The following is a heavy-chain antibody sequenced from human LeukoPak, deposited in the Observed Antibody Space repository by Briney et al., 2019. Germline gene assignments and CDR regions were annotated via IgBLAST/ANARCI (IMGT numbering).Heavy chain of an antibody. J-gene: IGHJ4*02. V-gene: IGHV3-30-3*01. D-gene: IGHD3-10*01. CDR2: PSSDGGNK. CDR3: ARDNSGSGSYIQLDY. Sequence: GPSLRLSRAVSGFTFSSYAMYWVRQAPGKGLEWGAIPSSDGGNKYYADSVKGRFTISRDNSKNTLYLQMNSLRTEDTAVYYCARDNSGSGSYIQLDYWGQGTRVTVSS. CDR1: GFTFSSYA.